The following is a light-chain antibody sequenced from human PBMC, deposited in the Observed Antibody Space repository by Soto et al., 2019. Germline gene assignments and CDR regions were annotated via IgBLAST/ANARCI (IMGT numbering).Light chain of an antibody. CDR2: RAS. CDR3: QQYNTFSFT. V-gene: IGKV1-5*03. CDR1: RAISDW. J-gene: IGKJ2*01. Sequence: DIQMTQSPSTLSASLGDRVTITCRASRAISDWLAWCQQRPGKAPKLLIYRASRLESGVPSRFSGSGSGTEFTLTISGLQPDDFATYYCQQYNTFSFTFGQGTKLEI.